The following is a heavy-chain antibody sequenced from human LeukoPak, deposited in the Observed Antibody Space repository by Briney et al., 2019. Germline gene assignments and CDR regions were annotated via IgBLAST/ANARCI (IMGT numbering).Heavy chain of an antibody. D-gene: IGHD2-8*01. CDR2: IYTSGST. Sequence: SETLSLTCTVSGGSISSGSYYWSWIRQPAGKGLEWIGRIYTSGSTNYNPSLKSRVTMSVDTSKNQFSLKLSSVTAADTAVYYCASGETPMVYASWGYYYMDVWGKGTTVTVSS. CDR3: ASGETPMVYASWGYYYMDV. CDR1: GGSISSGSYY. V-gene: IGHV4-61*02. J-gene: IGHJ6*03.